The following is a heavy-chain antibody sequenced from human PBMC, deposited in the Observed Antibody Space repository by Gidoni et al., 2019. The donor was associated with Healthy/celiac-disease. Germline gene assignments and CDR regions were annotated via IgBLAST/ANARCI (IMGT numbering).Heavy chain of an antibody. D-gene: IGHD2-21*02. CDR3: ARDSVTWYGMDV. Sequence: IQPGGSLRLSCAASGFTVSSNYMSWVRQAPGKGLEWVSVIYSGGSTYYADSVKGRFTISRDNSKNTLYLQMNSLRAEDTAVYYCARDSVTWYGMDVWGQGTTVTVSS. CDR1: GFTVSSNY. CDR2: IYSGGST. J-gene: IGHJ6*02. V-gene: IGHV3-53*01.